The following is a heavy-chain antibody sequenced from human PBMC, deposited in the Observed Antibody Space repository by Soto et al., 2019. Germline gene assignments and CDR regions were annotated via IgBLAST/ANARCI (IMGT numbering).Heavy chain of an antibody. J-gene: IGHJ4*02. CDR2: ISAYNGNT. CDR1: GYTFTSYG. D-gene: IGHD1-26*01. CDR3: ARDRGSYALDY. Sequence: QVQLVQSGAEVKKPGASVKVSCKASGYTFTSYGISWVRQAPGQGLEWMGWISAYNGNTNYEQKLQGRVTMTTDTDTSTAYMEVRSLRSDDTAVYYCARDRGSYALDYWGQGTLVTVSS. V-gene: IGHV1-18*01.